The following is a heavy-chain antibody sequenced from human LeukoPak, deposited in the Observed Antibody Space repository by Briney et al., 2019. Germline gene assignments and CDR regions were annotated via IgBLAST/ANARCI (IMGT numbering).Heavy chain of an antibody. V-gene: IGHV3-23*01. CDR1: GFTFSSYA. Sequence: GGSLRLSCAASGFTFSSYAMGWVRQAPGKGLEWVSAISGSGGSTFYADSVKGRFTISRDSSKNTLYLQMNSLRAEDTAVYYCAKALSIAAAGWSLYFDYWGQGTLVTVSS. J-gene: IGHJ4*02. CDR3: AKALSIAAAGWSLYFDY. D-gene: IGHD6-13*01. CDR2: ISGSGGST.